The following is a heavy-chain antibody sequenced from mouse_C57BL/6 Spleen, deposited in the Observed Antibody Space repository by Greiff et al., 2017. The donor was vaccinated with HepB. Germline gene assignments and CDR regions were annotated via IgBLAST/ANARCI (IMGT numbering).Heavy chain of an antibody. V-gene: IGHV6-6*01. D-gene: IGHD4-1*01. CDR2: IRNKANNHAT. J-gene: IGHJ2*01. CDR3: TIPNCDYLYY. CDR1: GFTFSDAW. Sequence: EVKVEESGGGLVQPGGSLKLSCAASGFTFSDAWMDWVRQSPEKGLEWVAEIRNKANNHATYYAVSVKGRFTISRDDSKSSVYLQMNSLRAEDTGIYYFTIPNCDYLYYWGQGTTLTVSS.